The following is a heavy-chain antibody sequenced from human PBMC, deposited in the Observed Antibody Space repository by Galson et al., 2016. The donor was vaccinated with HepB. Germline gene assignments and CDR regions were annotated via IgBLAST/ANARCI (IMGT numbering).Heavy chain of an antibody. CDR3: ARASIIPGARMIFDP. CDR2: IYHTGTS. CDR1: GASISDSNW. V-gene: IGHV4-4*02. Sequence: ETLSLTCAVSGASISDSNWWTWVRQVPGKGLEWIGEIYHTGTSNNNPFLSSRLTLSVDKSRNQFSLNVTPVTAADTAVYYCARASIIPGARMIFDPWGQGTLVTVSS. D-gene: IGHD2-2*01. J-gene: IGHJ5*02.